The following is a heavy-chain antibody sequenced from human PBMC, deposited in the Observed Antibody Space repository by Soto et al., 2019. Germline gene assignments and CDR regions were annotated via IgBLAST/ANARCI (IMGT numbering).Heavy chain of an antibody. J-gene: IGHJ6*03. Sequence: SATLALTRTASGGSIGSYYWSWIRQPPGKGLEWIGYIYYSGSTNYNPSLKSRVTISVDTSKNQFSLKLSSVTAADTAVHYCARAGWFSLYYYYMDVWGKGTTVTVCS. CDR1: GGSIGSYY. CDR3: ARAGWFSLYYYYMDV. CDR2: IYYSGST. D-gene: IGHD2-15*01. V-gene: IGHV4-59*01.